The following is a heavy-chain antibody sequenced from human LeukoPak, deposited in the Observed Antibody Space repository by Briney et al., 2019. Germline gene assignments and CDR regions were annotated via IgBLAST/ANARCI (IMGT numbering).Heavy chain of an antibody. J-gene: IGHJ4*02. V-gene: IGHV3-30*02. CDR2: IRYDGSDR. CDR3: AKERYSSSSLFAVIPFDY. CDR1: EFTFSSYG. Sequence: GGSLRLSCVASEFTFSSYGMHWVRQAPGKGLEWVAYIRYDGSDRYYADSVKGRFTISKDNFKNTLYLQMNSLRAEDTAVYYCAKERYSSSSLFAVIPFDYWGQGTRITVSS. D-gene: IGHD6-13*01.